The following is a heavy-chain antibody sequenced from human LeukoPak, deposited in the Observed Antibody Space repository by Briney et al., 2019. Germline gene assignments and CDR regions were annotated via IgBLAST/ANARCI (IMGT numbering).Heavy chain of an antibody. CDR2: ISYDGSNK. J-gene: IGHJ4*02. CDR3: AREGNRITMIVVYYFDY. V-gene: IGHV3-30-3*01. CDR1: GFTFSSYA. D-gene: IGHD3-22*01. Sequence: GGSLRLFCAASGFTFSSYAMHWVRQAPGKGLEWVAVISYDGSNKYYADSVKGRFTISRDNSKNTLYLQMNSLRAEDTAVYYCAREGNRITMIVVYYFDYWGQGTLVTVSS.